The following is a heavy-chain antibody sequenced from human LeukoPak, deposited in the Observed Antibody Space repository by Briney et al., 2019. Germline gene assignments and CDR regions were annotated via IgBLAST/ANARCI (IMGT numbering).Heavy chain of an antibody. CDR3: ARVRLGWYQLPYYYYYYMDV. J-gene: IGHJ6*03. D-gene: IGHD2-2*01. CDR2: IIPIFGTA. V-gene: IGHV1-69*05. CDR1: GGTFSSYA. Sequence: SVRVSCTASGGTFSSYAISWVRQAPGQGLEWMGGIIPIFGTANYAQRFQGRVTITTDESTSTAYMELSSLRSEDTAVYYCARVRLGWYQLPYYYYYYMDVWGKGTTVTVSS.